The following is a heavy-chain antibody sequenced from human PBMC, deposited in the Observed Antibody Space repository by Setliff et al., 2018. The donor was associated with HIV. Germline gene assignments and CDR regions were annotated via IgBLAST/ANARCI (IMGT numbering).Heavy chain of an antibody. CDR1: GGPISSYY. CDR2: IYYSGST. V-gene: IGHV4-59*08. J-gene: IGHJ6*03. D-gene: IGHD6-19*01. CDR3: ARRTEQWLRGDRYYYYTDV. Sequence: PSETLSLTCTVPGGPISSYYWTWIRQPPGKGLEWIGYIYYSGSTNYNPSLKSRVTISVDTSKNQLSLKLSSVTAADTAVYYCARRTEQWLRGDRYYYYTDVWGKGTTVTVSS.